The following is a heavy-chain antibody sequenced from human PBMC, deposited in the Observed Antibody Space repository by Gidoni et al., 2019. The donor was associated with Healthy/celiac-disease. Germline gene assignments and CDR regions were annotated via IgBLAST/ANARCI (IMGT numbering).Heavy chain of an antibody. CDR2: INPNSGGT. V-gene: IGHV1-2*04. Sequence: QVQLVQSGAEVKKPGASVQVSCKASGYTFTGYYMHWVRQAPGQGLEWMGWINPNSGGTNYAQKFQGWVTMTKDTSISTAYMELSRLRSDDTAVYYCASSVRVGKQLVVYGMDVWGQGTTVTVSS. CDR3: ASSVRVGKQLVVYGMDV. D-gene: IGHD6-6*01. CDR1: GYTFTGYY. J-gene: IGHJ6*02.